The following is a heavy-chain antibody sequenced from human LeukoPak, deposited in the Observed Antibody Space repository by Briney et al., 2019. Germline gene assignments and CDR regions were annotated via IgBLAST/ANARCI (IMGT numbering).Heavy chain of an antibody. V-gene: IGHV3-7*01. J-gene: IGHJ4*02. Sequence: PGGSLRLSCAASGFTFSSYWMSWVRQAPGKGLEWVANIKQDGSEKYYVDSVKGRFTISRDNAKNSLYLQMNSLRAEDTAVYYCAKDIVVGATPPPRFDYWGQGTLVTVSS. CDR3: AKDIVVGATPPPRFDY. CDR1: GFTFSSYW. CDR2: IKQDGSEK. D-gene: IGHD2-15*01.